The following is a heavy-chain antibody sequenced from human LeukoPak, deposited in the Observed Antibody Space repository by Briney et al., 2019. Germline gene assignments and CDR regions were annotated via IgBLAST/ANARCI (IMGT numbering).Heavy chain of an antibody. CDR2: IYTSGST. D-gene: IGHD3-3*01. CDR1: GGSISSGSCY. V-gene: IGHV4-61*02. J-gene: IGHJ5*02. CDR3: AREHYAYYDFWSGYNNWFDP. Sequence: SETLSLTCTVSGGSISSGSCYWSWLRQPAGKGLEWIGRIYTSGSTNYNPSLKSRVTISVDTSKNQFSLKLSSVTAADTAVYYCAREHYAYYDFWSGYNNWFDPWGQGTLVTVSS.